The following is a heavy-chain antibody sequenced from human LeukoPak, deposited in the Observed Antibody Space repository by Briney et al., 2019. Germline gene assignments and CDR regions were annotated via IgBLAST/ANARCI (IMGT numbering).Heavy chain of an antibody. Sequence: PSGTLSLTCGVSGGSISSSNWWSWVRQPPGKGLEWIGEVYHSGSTNYNPSLKSRVTISVDKSKNQFSLKLSSVTAADTAVYYCASILSFKLDYGSNTEWGQGTLVTVSS. V-gene: IGHV4-4*02. CDR2: VYHSGST. J-gene: IGHJ4*02. D-gene: IGHD4-23*01. CDR3: ASILSFKLDYGSNTE. CDR1: GGSISSSNW.